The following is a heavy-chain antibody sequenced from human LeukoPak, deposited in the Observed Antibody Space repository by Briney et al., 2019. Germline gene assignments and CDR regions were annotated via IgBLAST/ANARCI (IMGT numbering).Heavy chain of an antibody. CDR2: ISSSSSYI. V-gene: IGHV3-21*01. CDR3: ARDLMYYYDSSGYYS. D-gene: IGHD3-22*01. J-gene: IGHJ4*02. CDR1: GFTFSSYS. Sequence: PGGSLRLSCAASGFTFSSYSMNWVRQAPGKGLEWVSSISSSSSYIYYADSVKGRFTISRDNAKNSLYLQMNSLRAEDTAVYYCARDLMYYYDSSGYYSWGQGTLVTVSS.